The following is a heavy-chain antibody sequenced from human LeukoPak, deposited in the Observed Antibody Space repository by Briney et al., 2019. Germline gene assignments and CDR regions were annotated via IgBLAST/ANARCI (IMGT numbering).Heavy chain of an antibody. CDR2: INHSGST. Sequence: SETLSLTCAVYGGSFSGYYWSWIRQPPGKGLEWIGEINHSGSTNYNPSLKSRVTISVDTSKNQFSLKLSSVTAADTAVYYCARGRDSSLDFDYWGQGTLVTVSS. V-gene: IGHV4-34*01. J-gene: IGHJ4*02. CDR3: ARGRDSSLDFDY. D-gene: IGHD6-6*01. CDR1: GGSFSGYY.